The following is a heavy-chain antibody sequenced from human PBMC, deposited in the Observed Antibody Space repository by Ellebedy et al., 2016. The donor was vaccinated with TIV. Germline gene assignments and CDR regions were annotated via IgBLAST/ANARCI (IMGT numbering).Heavy chain of an antibody. J-gene: IGHJ4*02. V-gene: IGHV3-74*01. CDR1: GFTFSASW. CDR2: IASDGRGT. D-gene: IGHD7-27*01. CDR3: TNWGRGGSDY. Sequence: GGSLRLXCAASGFTFSASWMHWVRQAPGKGLVWVSRIASDGRGTTYADSVKGRFTISRDNAKNTLYLQMNSLRAEDTAVYYCTNWGRGGSDYWGQGTLVTVSS.